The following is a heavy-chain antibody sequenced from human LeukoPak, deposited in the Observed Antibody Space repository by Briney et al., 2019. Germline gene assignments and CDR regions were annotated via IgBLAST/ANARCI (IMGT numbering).Heavy chain of an antibody. CDR1: GYSISNSNL. D-gene: IGHD6-13*01. Sequence: SETLSLTCAVSGYSISNSNLWARIRQPPGKGLEWIGYIYYSGSTNYNPSLKSRVTISVDTSKNQVSLKLSSVTAADTAVYYCAVMYSSSWYWFDPWGQGTLVTVSS. CDR3: AVMYSSSWYWFDP. J-gene: IGHJ5*02. V-gene: IGHV4-28*01. CDR2: IYYSGST.